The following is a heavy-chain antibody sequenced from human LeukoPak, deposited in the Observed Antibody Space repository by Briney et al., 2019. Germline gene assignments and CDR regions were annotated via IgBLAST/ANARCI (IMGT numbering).Heavy chain of an antibody. CDR3: ARVNGYGKGDFDF. J-gene: IGHJ4*02. Sequence: GGSLRLSCVASGFTFDDYAMSWVRQVPGKGLEGVSGINWNGASTTYGDSVKGRFTVSRDNAKNSLYLQMNSLRAEDTAFYYCARVNGYGKGDFDFWGQGTLVVVSS. V-gene: IGHV3-20*04. CDR2: INWNGAST. D-gene: IGHD5-12*01. CDR1: GFTFDDYA.